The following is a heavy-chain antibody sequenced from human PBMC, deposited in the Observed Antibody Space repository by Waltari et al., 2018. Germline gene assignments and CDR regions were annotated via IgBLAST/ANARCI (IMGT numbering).Heavy chain of an antibody. Sequence: DVQLVESGGGLVQPGGSLRLSCAASVLTFSSYSMNWVRQAPGKGLEWVSYFSSSSSTIYYADSVKGRLTISRDNAKNSLYLQMNSLRAEDTAVYYCASPGPTYYYGMDVWGQGTTVTVSS. J-gene: IGHJ6*02. CDR1: VLTFSSYS. CDR2: FSSSSSTI. CDR3: ASPGPTYYYGMDV. V-gene: IGHV3-48*01.